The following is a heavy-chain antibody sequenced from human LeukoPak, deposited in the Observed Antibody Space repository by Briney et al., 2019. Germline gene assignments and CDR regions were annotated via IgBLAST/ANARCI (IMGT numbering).Heavy chain of an antibody. CDR1: GGSFSGYY. J-gene: IGHJ4*02. D-gene: IGHD1-26*01. V-gene: IGHV4-34*01. Sequence: NPSETLSLTCAVYGGSFSGYYWSWIRQPPGKGLEWIGEINHSGSTNYNPSLKSRVTISVDTSKNQFSLKLSSVTAADTAVYYCAREGGSGSYLDYWGQGTLVTVSS. CDR2: INHSGST. CDR3: AREGGSGSYLDY.